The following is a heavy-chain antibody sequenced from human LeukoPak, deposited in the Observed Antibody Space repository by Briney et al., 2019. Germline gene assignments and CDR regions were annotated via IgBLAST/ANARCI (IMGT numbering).Heavy chain of an antibody. V-gene: IGHV4-59*11. CDR1: GGSISSHY. Sequence: PAETLALTCTVSGGSISSHYWSWIRQPPGKGVEWIGYIYYSGSTNYNPSLKSRGTISVDTSKNQFSLKLSSVTAADTAVYYCARGERNGYYPDFDYWGQGTLVTVSS. D-gene: IGHD3-3*01. CDR2: IYYSGST. CDR3: ARGERNGYYPDFDY. J-gene: IGHJ4*02.